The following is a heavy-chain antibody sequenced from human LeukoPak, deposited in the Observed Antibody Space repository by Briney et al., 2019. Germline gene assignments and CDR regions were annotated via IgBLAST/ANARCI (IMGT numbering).Heavy chain of an antibody. V-gene: IGHV4-39*01. D-gene: IGHD2-15*01. J-gene: IGHJ6*03. CDR2: IYYSGST. CDR3: ARPSCSGGSCYYYYMDV. Sequence: SETLSLTCTVSGGSISSSSYYWGWIRQPPGRGLEWIGSIYYSGSTYYNPSLKSRVTISVDTSKNQFSLKLSSVTAADTAVYYCARPSCSGGSCYYYYMDVWGKGTTLTVSS. CDR1: GGSISSSSYY.